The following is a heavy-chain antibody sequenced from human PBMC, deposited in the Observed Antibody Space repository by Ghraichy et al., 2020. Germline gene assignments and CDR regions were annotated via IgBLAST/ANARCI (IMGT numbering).Heavy chain of an antibody. CDR2: INHSGST. CDR1: GGSFSGYY. V-gene: IGHV4-34*01. D-gene: IGHD6-13*01. J-gene: IGHJ5*02. CDR3: ARGPRPSSSWYWFDP. Sequence: GSLRLSCAVYGGSFSGYYWSWIRQPPGKGLEWIGEINHSGSTNYNPSLKSRVTISVDTSKNQFSLKLSSVTAADTAVYYCARGPRPSSSWYWFDPWGQGTLVTVSS.